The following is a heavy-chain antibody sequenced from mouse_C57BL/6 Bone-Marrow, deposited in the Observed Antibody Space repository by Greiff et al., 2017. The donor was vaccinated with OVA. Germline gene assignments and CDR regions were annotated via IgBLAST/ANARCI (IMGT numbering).Heavy chain of an antibody. CDR2: ISDGGSYT. CDR3: ARLLLSYCDY. J-gene: IGHJ2*01. Sequence: DVQLVESGGGLVKPGGSLKLSCAASGFTFSSYAMSWVRQTPEKRLEWVATISDGGSYTYYPDNVKGRFTISRDNAKNNLYLQMSHLKSEDTAMYYCARLLLSYCDYWGQGTTLTVSS. D-gene: IGHD1-1*01. CDR1: GFTFSSYA. V-gene: IGHV5-4*01.